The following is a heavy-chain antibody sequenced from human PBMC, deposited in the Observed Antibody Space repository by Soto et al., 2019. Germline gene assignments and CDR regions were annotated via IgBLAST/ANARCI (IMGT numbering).Heavy chain of an antibody. Sequence: SETLSLTCTVSGGSISSYYWRWIRQPAGKGLGWVGRIYTSGITNYNPSLKSRVTMSVDTSKNQFSLKLSSVTAADTALYYCARGLYLEYTSASYYYYHRYVWGQGTTVTVSS. D-gene: IGHD6-19*01. J-gene: IGHJ6*03. CDR3: ARGLYLEYTSASYYYYHRYV. CDR2: IYTSGIT. V-gene: IGHV4-4*07. CDR1: GGSISSYY.